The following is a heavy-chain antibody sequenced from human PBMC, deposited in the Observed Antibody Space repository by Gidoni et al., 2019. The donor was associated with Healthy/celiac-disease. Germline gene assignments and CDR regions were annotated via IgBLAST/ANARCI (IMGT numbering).Heavy chain of an antibody. V-gene: IGHV4-34*01. J-gene: IGHJ2*01. CDR1: GGSFSGYY. D-gene: IGHD5-12*01. CDR2: INHSGST. CDR3: ARGGGAYSGYSRRYWYFDL. Sequence: QVQLQQWGAGLLKPSETLSLTCAVYGGSFSGYYWSWTRQPPGEGLEWIGEINHSGSTNYNPSLKSRVTISVDTSKNQFSLKLSSVTAADTAVYYCARGGGAYSGYSRRYWYFDLWGRGTLVTVSS.